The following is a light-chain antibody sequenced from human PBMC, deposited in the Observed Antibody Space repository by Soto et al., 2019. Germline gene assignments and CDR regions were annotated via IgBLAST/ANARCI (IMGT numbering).Light chain of an antibody. J-gene: IGLJ1*01. V-gene: IGLV1-40*01. Sequence: QSVLTQPPSVSGAPGQGVTISCTGSSSNIGAGYDVHWYQQLPGAAPKLLIFGNDNRPSGVPDRFSGSRSGTSASLAITGLQAEDEADYYCAAWDDSLNGLVFGTGTKVTVL. CDR1: SSNIGAGYD. CDR2: GND. CDR3: AAWDDSLNGLV.